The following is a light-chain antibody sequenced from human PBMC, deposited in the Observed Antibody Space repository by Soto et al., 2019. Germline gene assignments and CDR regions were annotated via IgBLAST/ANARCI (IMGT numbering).Light chain of an antibody. CDR3: QQYNVWPLT. Sequence: EIVMTQSPATLSVSPGERATLSCRASQSVSSNLAWYQQKPGQTPQLIIYVASTRATGIPGRFSGSGSGTDFTLTISSLQSEDFADYYCQQYNVWPLTFGGGTKVEFK. CDR2: VAS. J-gene: IGKJ4*01. V-gene: IGKV3-15*01. CDR1: QSVSSN.